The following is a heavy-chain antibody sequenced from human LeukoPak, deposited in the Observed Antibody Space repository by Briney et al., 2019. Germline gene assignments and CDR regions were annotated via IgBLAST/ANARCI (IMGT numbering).Heavy chain of an antibody. CDR3: ARGRQLWLQGAARFDY. CDR1: GNSISSGDNY. D-gene: IGHD5-18*01. Sequence: SETLSLTCTVSGNSISSGDNYWSWIRQPAGKGLEWIGRIYTSGSTNYNPSLKSRVTISGDTSKNQFSLRLSSVTAADTAVYYCARGRQLWLQGAARFDYWGQGTLVTVSS. CDR2: IYTSGST. J-gene: IGHJ4*02. V-gene: IGHV4-61*02.